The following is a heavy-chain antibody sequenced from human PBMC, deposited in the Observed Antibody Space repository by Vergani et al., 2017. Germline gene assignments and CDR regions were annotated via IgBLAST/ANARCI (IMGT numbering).Heavy chain of an antibody. Sequence: QVQLVESGGGVVQPGGSLRLSCAASGFTFSSYGMHWVRQAPGKGLEWVAFIRYDGSNKYYADSGKGRFTISRDNSKHTLYLQMNSLRAEDTAVYYCAKPTAAGTDWFDPWGQGTLVTVSS. D-gene: IGHD6-13*01. CDR2: IRYDGSNK. CDR3: AKPTAAGTDWFDP. J-gene: IGHJ5*02. V-gene: IGHV3-30*02. CDR1: GFTFSSYG.